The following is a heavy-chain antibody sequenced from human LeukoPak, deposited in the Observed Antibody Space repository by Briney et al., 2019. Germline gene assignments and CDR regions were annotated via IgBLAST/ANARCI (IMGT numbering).Heavy chain of an antibody. J-gene: IGHJ6*02. CDR3: ARDIGWGHGMDV. D-gene: IGHD1-26*01. CDR1: GFTFSTYT. V-gene: IGHV3-21*01. CDR2: ISSSSSYI. Sequence: GGSLRLSCAASGFTFSTYTMNWVRQAPGKGLEWVSSISSSSSYIYYADSMKGRFTISRDNTKNALYLQMNSLRAEDTAVYYCARDIGWGHGMDVWGQGTTVTVSS.